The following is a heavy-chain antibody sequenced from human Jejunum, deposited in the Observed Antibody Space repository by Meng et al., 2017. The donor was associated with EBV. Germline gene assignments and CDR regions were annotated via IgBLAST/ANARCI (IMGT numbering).Heavy chain of an antibody. D-gene: IGHD2-21*02. Sequence: VALKLWRERLLTSPVPLSPTCGVCGCFFSGYSWSWFRQSPGKGLEWIVEINHSGSTNYNPSLKSRVTILVDTSKNQFSLKVNSVTAADTAVYYCARRVDLGVTAHFDYWGQGTLVTVSS. CDR2: INHSGST. CDR1: GCFFSGYS. V-gene: IGHV4-34*01. CDR3: ARRVDLGVTAHFDY. J-gene: IGHJ4*02.